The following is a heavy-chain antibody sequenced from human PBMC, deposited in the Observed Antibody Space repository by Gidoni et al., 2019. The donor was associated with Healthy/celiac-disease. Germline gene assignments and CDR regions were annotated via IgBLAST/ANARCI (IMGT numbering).Heavy chain of an antibody. Sequence: EVQLVQSGAEVKKPGGSLRIPCKGSGYSFTSYWISWVRQMPGKGLEWMGRIDPSDSYTNYSPAFQGHVTISADKAISTAYLQWSSLKASDTAMYYCARPSYGFNAFDIWGQGTMVTVSS. CDR1: GYSFTSYW. CDR2: IDPSDSYT. V-gene: IGHV5-10-1*03. D-gene: IGHD2-8*01. J-gene: IGHJ3*02. CDR3: ARPSYGFNAFDI.